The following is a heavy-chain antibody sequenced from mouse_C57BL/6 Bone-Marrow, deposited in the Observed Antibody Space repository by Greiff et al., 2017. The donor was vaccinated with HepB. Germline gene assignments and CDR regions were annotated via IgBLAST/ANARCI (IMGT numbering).Heavy chain of an antibody. Sequence: DVQLQESGPGLVKPSQSLSLTCSVTGYSITSGYYWNWIRQFPGNKLEWMGYISYDGSNKYNPSLKNRISITRDTSKNQFFLKLNSVTTEDTATYYWARSGLRRGYWGQGTTLTVSS. CDR2: ISYDGSN. J-gene: IGHJ2*01. V-gene: IGHV3-6*01. CDR1: GYSITSGYY. CDR3: ARSGLRRGY. D-gene: IGHD2-4*01.